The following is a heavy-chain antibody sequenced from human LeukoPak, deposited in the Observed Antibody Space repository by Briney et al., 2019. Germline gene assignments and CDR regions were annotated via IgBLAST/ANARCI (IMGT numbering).Heavy chain of an antibody. V-gene: IGHV1-8*03. Sequence: ASVKVSCKASGYTFTSYDINWVRQATGQGLEWMGWMNPNSGNTGYAQKFQGRVTITRNTSISTAYMELSSLRSEDTAVYYCARGKYYDFWSGYYGYYMDVWGQGTTVTVSS. J-gene: IGHJ6*03. D-gene: IGHD3-3*01. CDR1: GYTFTSYD. CDR2: MNPNSGNT. CDR3: ARGKYYDFWSGYYGYYMDV.